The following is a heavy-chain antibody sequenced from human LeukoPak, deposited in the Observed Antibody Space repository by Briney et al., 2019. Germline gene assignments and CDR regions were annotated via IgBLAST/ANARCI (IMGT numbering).Heavy chain of an antibody. D-gene: IGHD3-3*01. J-gene: IGHJ4*02. V-gene: IGHV4-59*01. CDR3: AADDFWSVYSNGPFDY. CDR1: GGSISSYY. Sequence: SETLSLTCTVSGGSISSYYWSWIRQPPGKGLEWIGYIYYSGSTNYNPSLKSRVTISVDTSKNQFSLKLSSVTAADTAVYYCAADDFWSVYSNGPFDYWGQGTLVTVSS. CDR2: IYYSGST.